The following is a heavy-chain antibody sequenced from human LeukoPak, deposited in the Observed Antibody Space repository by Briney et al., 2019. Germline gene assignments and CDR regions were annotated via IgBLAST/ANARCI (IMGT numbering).Heavy chain of an antibody. CDR2: IYSGGST. J-gene: IGHJ5*02. CDR3: AGELHYGLTP. V-gene: IGHV3-53*01. D-gene: IGHD3-10*01. CDR1: GFTFGDYA. Sequence: GGSLRLSCTASGFTFGDYAMSWVRQAPGKGLEWVSVIYSGGSTYYADSVKGRFTISRDNSKNTLYLQMNSLRAEDTAVYYCAGELHYGLTPWGQGTLVTVSS.